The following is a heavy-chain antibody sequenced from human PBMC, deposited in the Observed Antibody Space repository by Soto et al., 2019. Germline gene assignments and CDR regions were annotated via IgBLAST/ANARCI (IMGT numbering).Heavy chain of an antibody. V-gene: IGHV3-33*01. D-gene: IGHD3-3*01. CDR3: ARESRFLEWLSLNWFDP. CDR2: IWYDGSNK. CDR1: GFTFSIYG. J-gene: IGHJ5*02. Sequence: PGGSLRLSCAASGFTFSIYGMHWVRQAPGKGLEWVAVIWYDGSNKYYADSVKGRFTISRDNSKNTLYLQMNSLSAEDTAVYYCARESRFLEWLSLNWFDPWGQGTLVTVSS.